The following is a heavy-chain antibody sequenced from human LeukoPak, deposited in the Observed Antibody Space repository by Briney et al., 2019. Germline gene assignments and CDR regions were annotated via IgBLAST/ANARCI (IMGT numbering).Heavy chain of an antibody. Sequence: ASVTVSCKVSGYTLTELSMHWVRQAPGKGLEWMGGFDPEDGETIYAQKFQGRVTMTEDTSTDTAYMELSSLRSEDTAVYYCATAPNWNYVRLPDYWGQGTLVTVSS. CDR2: FDPEDGET. V-gene: IGHV1-24*01. CDR3: ATAPNWNYVRLPDY. D-gene: IGHD1-7*01. J-gene: IGHJ4*02. CDR1: GYTLTELS.